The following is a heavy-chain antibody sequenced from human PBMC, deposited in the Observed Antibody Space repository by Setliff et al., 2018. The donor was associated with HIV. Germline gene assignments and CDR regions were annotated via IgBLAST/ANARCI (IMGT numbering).Heavy chain of an antibody. V-gene: IGHV4-4*02. CDR2: IYHSGST. CDR3: ARGVVGATYDVFDI. CDR1: GGSISSSDW. J-gene: IGHJ3*02. Sequence: SETLSLTCAVSGGSISSSDWWSWVRQPPGKGLEWIGEIYHSGSTNFNSSLKSRVTISVDKSKNQFSLKLSSVTAADTAVYYCARGVVGATYDVFDIWAQGTMVTVSS. D-gene: IGHD1-26*01.